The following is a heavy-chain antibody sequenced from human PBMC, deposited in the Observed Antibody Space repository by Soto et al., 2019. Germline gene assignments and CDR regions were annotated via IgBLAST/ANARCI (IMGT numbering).Heavy chain of an antibody. J-gene: IGHJ4*02. Sequence: LSLTCTVSGGSISSGGYYWSWIRQHPGKGLEWIGYIYYSGSTYYNPSLKSRVTISVDTSKNQFSLKLSSVTAADTAVYYCARAHDVGRITIFGVVTFDYWGQGTLVTVSS. CDR1: GGSISSGGYY. D-gene: IGHD3-3*01. V-gene: IGHV4-31*03. CDR3: ARAHDVGRITIFGVVTFDY. CDR2: IYYSGST.